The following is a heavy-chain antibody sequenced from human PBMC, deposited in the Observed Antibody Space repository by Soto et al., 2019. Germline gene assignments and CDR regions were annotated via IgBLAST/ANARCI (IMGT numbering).Heavy chain of an antibody. CDR3: ARRATAIAHHCDY. V-gene: IGHV3-23*01. J-gene: IGHJ4*02. D-gene: IGHD6-25*01. CDR2: MSGGVST. Sequence: GGSLRLSCAASGFTFNNHAMTWVRQAPGKGLEWVSAMSGGVSTYYADSVKGRFTISRDNSKNTLYLQMNSLRVEDTAIYYCARRATAIAHHCDYWGQGALVTVSS. CDR1: GFTFNNHA.